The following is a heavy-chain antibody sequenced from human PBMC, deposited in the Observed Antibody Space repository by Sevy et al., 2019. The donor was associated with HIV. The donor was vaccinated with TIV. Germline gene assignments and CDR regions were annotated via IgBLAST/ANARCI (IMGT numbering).Heavy chain of an antibody. D-gene: IGHD3-22*01. J-gene: IGHJ3*02. CDR3: ARDPIKLYYYDSSGYFDAFDI. CDR2: ISAYNGNT. CDR1: GYTFTSYG. V-gene: IGHV1-18*01. Sequence: ASVKVSCKASGYTFTSYGISWVRQAPGQGLEWMGWISAYNGNTNYAQKLQGRVTMTTDTSTSTAYMGLRSLRSDDTAVYYCARDPIKLYYYDSSGYFDAFDIWGQGTMVTVSS.